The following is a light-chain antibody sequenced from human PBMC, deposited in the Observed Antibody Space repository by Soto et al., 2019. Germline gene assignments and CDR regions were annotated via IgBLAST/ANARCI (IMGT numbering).Light chain of an antibody. CDR2: GNS. CDR1: SSNIGAGYD. V-gene: IGLV1-40*01. J-gene: IGLJ1*01. Sequence: QCVLTQPPSVSGAPGQRVTISCTWSSSNIGAGYDVHWYQQLPGTAPKLLIYGNSNRPSGVPDRFSGSKSGTSASLAITGLQAEDEADYYCQSYDSSLSGSVFGTGTKVTVL. CDR3: QSYDSSLSGSV.